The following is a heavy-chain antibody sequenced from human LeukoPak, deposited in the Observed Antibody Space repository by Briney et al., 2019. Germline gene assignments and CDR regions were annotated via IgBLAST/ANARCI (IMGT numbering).Heavy chain of an antibody. CDR2: ISSSGSTI. CDR1: GFTFSDYY. J-gene: IGHJ4*02. D-gene: IGHD5-18*01. Sequence: GGSLRLSCAASGFTFSDYYMSWIRQAPGKGLEWVSYISSSGSTIYYADSVKGRFTISRDNAKNSLYLQMSSLRAEDTAVYYCASTAGYSYGYYFDYWGQGTLVTVSS. CDR3: ASTAGYSYGYYFDY. V-gene: IGHV3-11*04.